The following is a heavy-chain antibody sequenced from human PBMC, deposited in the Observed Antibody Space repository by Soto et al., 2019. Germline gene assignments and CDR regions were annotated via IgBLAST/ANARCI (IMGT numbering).Heavy chain of an antibody. D-gene: IGHD1-26*01. J-gene: IGHJ4*02. CDR1: GFTFSSYS. CDR3: AREGVWWAPEFDY. Sequence: GGSLRLSCAASGFTFSSYSMNWVRQAPGKGLEWVSSISSSSSYIYYADSVKGRFTISRDNAKNSLYLQMNSLRAEDTAVYYCAREGVWWAPEFDYWGQGTLVTVSS. V-gene: IGHV3-21*01. CDR2: ISSSSSYI.